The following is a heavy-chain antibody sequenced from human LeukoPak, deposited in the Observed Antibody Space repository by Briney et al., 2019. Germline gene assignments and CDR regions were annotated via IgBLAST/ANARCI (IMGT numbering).Heavy chain of an antibody. CDR2: INHSGST. D-gene: IGHD3-10*01. V-gene: IGHV4-34*01. CDR1: GGSFSGYY. CDR3: ARYLLMVRGLDI. J-gene: IGHJ3*02. Sequence: PSETLSLTCAVYGGSFSGYYWSWIRQPPGKGLEWIGEINHSGSTNYNPSLKSRVTISVDTSKNQFSLKLSSVTAADTAVYYCARYLLMVRGLDIWGQGTMVTVSS.